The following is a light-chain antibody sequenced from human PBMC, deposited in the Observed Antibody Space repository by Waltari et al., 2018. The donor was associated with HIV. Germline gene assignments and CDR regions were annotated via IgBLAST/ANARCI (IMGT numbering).Light chain of an antibody. V-gene: IGKV3-15*01. CDR1: QSVSSN. CDR2: GAS. J-gene: IGKJ1*01. CDR3: QQYNNWPRT. Sequence: EIVMTQSPATLSVSPGERATLPCRASQSVSSNLAWYQQKPGQAPRLFIYGASTRATGIPARFSGSGSGTEFTLTISSLQSEDFAVYYCQQYNNWPRTFGQGTKVEIK.